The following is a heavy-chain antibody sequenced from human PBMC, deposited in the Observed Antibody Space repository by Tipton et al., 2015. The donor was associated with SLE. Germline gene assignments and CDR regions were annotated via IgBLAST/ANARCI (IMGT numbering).Heavy chain of an antibody. Sequence: TLSLTCTVSGGSISSHYWSWIRQPPGKGLEWIGEINHSGSTNYNPSLKSRVTISVDTSKNQFSLKLSSVTAADTAVYYCARGGGYNWNYSYWGQGTLVTVSS. CDR3: ARGGGYNWNYSY. D-gene: IGHD1-7*01. J-gene: IGHJ4*02. CDR2: INHSGST. V-gene: IGHV4-34*01. CDR1: GGSISSHY.